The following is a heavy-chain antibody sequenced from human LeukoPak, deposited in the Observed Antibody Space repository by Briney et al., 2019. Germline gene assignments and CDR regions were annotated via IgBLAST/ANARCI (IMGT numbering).Heavy chain of an antibody. CDR2: IIPIFGTA. CDR3: ARYLWDTAIDNWFDP. D-gene: IGHD5-18*01. Sequence: ASVKVSCKASGGTFSSYAISWVRQAPGQGLEWMGRIIPIFGTANYAQKFQGRVTITTDESTSTAYMELSSLRSEDTAVYYCARYLWDTAIDNWFDPWGQGTLVTVSS. J-gene: IGHJ5*02. CDR1: GGTFSSYA. V-gene: IGHV1-69*05.